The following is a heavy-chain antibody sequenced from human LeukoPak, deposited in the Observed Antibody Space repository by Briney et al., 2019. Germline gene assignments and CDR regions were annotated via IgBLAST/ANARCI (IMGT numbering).Heavy chain of an antibody. V-gene: IGHV4-30-2*01. CDR2: IYHSGST. J-gene: IGHJ4*02. CDR1: GCSISSGGYS. Sequence: PSQTLSLTCAVSGCSISSGGYSWSWIRQPPGKGLEWIGYIYHSGSTCYNPSLKSRVTISVDRSKNQFSLKLSSVTAADTAVYYCARATPKYCSGGSCYSFDYWGQGTLVTVSS. CDR3: ARATPKYCSGGSCYSFDY. D-gene: IGHD2-15*01.